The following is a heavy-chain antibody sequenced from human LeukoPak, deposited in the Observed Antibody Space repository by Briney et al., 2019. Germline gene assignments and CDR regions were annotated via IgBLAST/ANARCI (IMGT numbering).Heavy chain of an antibody. D-gene: IGHD5-12*01. CDR2: IWYDGSNK. Sequence: GGSLRLSCAASGFTFSSYGMHWVRQAPGKGLEWVAVIWYDGSNKYYADSVKGRFTISRDNSKNTLYLQMNSLRAEDTAVYYCARPKKYGGYVSSSGYWGQGTLVTVSS. J-gene: IGHJ4*02. CDR1: GFTFSSYG. CDR3: ARPKKYGGYVSSSGY. V-gene: IGHV3-33*01.